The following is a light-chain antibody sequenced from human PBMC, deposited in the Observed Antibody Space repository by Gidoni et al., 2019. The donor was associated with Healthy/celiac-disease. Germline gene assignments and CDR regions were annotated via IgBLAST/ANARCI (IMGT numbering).Light chain of an antibody. V-gene: IGKV3-11*01. CDR3: QQRSNWQS. Sequence: EIVLTQSPATLSLSPGERPTFSCRTSQSVSNYLAWYQQKPGQAPRLLIYDASNRATGIPARCSGSGSGTDFTLTISSLEPEDFAVYYCQQRSNWQSFGGGTKVEIK. J-gene: IGKJ4*01. CDR2: DAS. CDR1: QSVSNY.